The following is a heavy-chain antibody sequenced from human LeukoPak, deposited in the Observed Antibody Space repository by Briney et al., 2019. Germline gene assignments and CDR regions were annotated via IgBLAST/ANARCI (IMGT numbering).Heavy chain of an antibody. CDR1: GFSLSSAYF. J-gene: IGHJ3*02. D-gene: IGHD3-22*01. V-gene: IGHV4-38-2*01. Sequence: SETLSLTCAVSGFSLSSAYFWGWIRQPPGKGLEWIGTIYHSGSTYYNPSLKSRVTISIDTSNNHFSLNLSSVTAADTAVYFCARPPYYYVSSGYYYGAFDIWGQGTMVTVSS. CDR3: ARPPYYYVSSGYYYGAFDI. CDR2: IYHSGST.